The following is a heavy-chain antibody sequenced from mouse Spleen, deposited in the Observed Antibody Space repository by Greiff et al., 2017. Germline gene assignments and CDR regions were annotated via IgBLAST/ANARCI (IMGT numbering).Heavy chain of an antibody. CDR1: GYTFTSYT. Sequence: VQLQQSGAELARPGASVKMSCKASGYTFTSYTMHWVKQRPGQGLEWIGYINPSSGYTKYNQKFKDKATLTADKSSSPAYMQLSSLTSEDSAVYYCASPYYGYAMDYWGQGTSVTVSS. CDR3: ASPYYGYAMDY. J-gene: IGHJ4*01. D-gene: IGHD1-1*01. CDR2: INPSSGYT. V-gene: IGHV1-4*01.